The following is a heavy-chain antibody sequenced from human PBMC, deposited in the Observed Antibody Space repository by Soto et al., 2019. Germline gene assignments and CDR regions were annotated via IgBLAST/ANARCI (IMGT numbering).Heavy chain of an antibody. CDR2: IYYSGST. Sequence: SETLSLTCTVSGGSISGSSYYWGWIRQPPGKGLEWIGNIYYSGSTYYNPSLKSRVTISVDTSKNQFSLKLSSVAAADTAVYYCMLGSGWKDFDYWGQGTLVTVSS. CDR1: GGSISGSSYY. CDR3: MLGSGWKDFDY. V-gene: IGHV4-39*01. J-gene: IGHJ4*02. D-gene: IGHD3-22*01.